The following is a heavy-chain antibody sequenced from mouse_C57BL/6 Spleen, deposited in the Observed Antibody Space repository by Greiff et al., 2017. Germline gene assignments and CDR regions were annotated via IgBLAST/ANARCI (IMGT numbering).Heavy chain of an antibody. CDR3: ARRVITTVVFDY. Sequence: VQLQQPGAELVKPGASVKMSCKASGYTFTSYWITWVKLRPGQGLEWIGDIYPGSGSTNYNEKFKSKATLTVDTSSSTAYMQLSSLTSEDSAVYYCARRVITTVVFDYWGQGTTLTVSS. CDR2: IYPGSGST. CDR1: GYTFTSYW. V-gene: IGHV1-55*01. J-gene: IGHJ2*01. D-gene: IGHD1-1*01.